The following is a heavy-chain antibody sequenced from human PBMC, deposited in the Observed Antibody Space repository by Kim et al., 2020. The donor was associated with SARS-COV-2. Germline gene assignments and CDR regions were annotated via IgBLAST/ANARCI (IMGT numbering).Heavy chain of an antibody. CDR1: GGSLSGNY. D-gene: IGHD3-16*01. CDR3: ARRNSDGYVYFDF. J-gene: IGHJ4*02. Sequence: SETLSITCGVFGGSLSGNYWSWIRQTPGKGLEWIGEVNHSGFTNYNPALKRRVTVSVDPSKNQFSLKLSSVTATDTAVYYCARRNSDGYVYFDFWGQGTLVTVSS. CDR2: VNHSGFT. V-gene: IGHV4-34*01.